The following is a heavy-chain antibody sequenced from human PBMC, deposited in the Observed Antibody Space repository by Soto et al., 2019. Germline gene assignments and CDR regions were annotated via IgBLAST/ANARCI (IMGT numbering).Heavy chain of an antibody. D-gene: IGHD1-26*01. Sequence: GESLKISCKGSGYSFTSYWIGWVRQMPGKGLEWMGIIYPGDSDTRYSPSFQGQVTISADKSISTAYLQWSSLKASDTAMYYCAISRRVLVGATHSYYYGMDVWGQGTTVTVSS. CDR3: AISRRVLVGATHSYYYGMDV. CDR2: IYPGDSDT. V-gene: IGHV5-51*01. CDR1: GYSFTSYW. J-gene: IGHJ6*02.